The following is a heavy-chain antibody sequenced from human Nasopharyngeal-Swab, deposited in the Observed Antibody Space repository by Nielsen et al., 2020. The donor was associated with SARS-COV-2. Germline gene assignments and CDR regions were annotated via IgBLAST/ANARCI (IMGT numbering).Heavy chain of an antibody. CDR3: AREYFGEFH. CDR1: GFTFSGYA. Sequence: SCAASGFTFSGYAMHWVRQGPDKRLEWVGIISYDGTSKSYTDSVTGRFTMSRDNSQNTLFLHMTSLNVEDTAVYYCAREYFGEFHWGQGTPVTVSS. V-gene: IGHV3-30*03. J-gene: IGHJ4*02. D-gene: IGHD3-10*01. CDR2: ISYDGTSK.